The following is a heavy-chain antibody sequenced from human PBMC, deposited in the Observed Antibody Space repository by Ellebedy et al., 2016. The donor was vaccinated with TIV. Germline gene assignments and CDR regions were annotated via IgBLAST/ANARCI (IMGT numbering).Heavy chain of an antibody. Sequence: SETLSLXXTVSGGSISSYYWSWIRQPAGKGLEWIGRIYTSGSTNYNPSLKSRVTISVDTSKNQFSLKLSSVTAADTAVYYCARGHAIRYFDWFPFDYWGQGTLVTVSS. CDR3: ARGHAIRYFDWFPFDY. CDR1: GGSISSYY. V-gene: IGHV4-4*07. J-gene: IGHJ4*02. D-gene: IGHD3-9*01. CDR2: IYTSGST.